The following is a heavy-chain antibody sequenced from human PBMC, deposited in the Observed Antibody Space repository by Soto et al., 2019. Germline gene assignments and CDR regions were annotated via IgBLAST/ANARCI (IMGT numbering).Heavy chain of an antibody. CDR2: IGTRDDI. V-gene: IGHV3-23*01. J-gene: IGHJ5*02. CDR3: AKDLGNEWFHYNWFDP. CDR1: GFTFSDYA. Sequence: ELQLLESGGGLVQPGGSLRLSCAASGFTFSDYAMSWVRQAPGKGLEWVSAIGTRDDIFYADSVKGRFTISRDDSKNTLYRQMNSLRAEDTALYYCAKDLGNEWFHYNWFDPWGQGTLVTVSS. D-gene: IGHD2-8*01.